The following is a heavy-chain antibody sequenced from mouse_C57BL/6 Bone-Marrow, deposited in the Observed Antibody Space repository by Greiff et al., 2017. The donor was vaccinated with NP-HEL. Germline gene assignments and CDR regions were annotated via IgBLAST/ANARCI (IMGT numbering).Heavy chain of an antibody. V-gene: IGHV1-15*01. J-gene: IGHJ2*01. Sequence: QVQLQQSGAELVRPGASVTLSCKASGYTFTDYEMHWVKQTPVHGLEWIGAIDPETGGTAYNQKFKGKAILTADKSSSTAYMELRSLTSEDSAVYYCTSYYYGSRYYFDYWGQGTTLTVSS. CDR3: TSYYYGSRYYFDY. CDR1: GYTFTDYE. CDR2: IDPETGGT. D-gene: IGHD1-1*01.